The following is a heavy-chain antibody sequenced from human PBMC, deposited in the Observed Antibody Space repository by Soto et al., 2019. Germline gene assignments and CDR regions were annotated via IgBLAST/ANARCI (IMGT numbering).Heavy chain of an antibody. V-gene: IGHV3-72*01. CDR2: IRNKANRYTR. J-gene: IGHJ2*01. CDR1: GFIFSDQY. D-gene: IGHD1-26*01. CDR3: ARDLAGAPYVEL. Sequence: EGQLVESGGGLVQPGGSLRLSCAASGFIFSDQYMDWVRQAPGKGLEWVGRIRNKANRYTREFAASVKGRFTISRDDSKNSLYLQMNSLKTEDTALYYCARDLAGAPYVELWGRGTLVTVSS.